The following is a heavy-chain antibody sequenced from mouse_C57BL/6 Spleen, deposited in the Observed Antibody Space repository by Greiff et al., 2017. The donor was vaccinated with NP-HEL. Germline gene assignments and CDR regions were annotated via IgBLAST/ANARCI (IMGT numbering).Heavy chain of an antibody. CDR2: IDPEDGDT. CDR3: TTPYYGSSPAWFAY. CDR1: GFNIKDYY. D-gene: IGHD1-1*01. J-gene: IGHJ3*01. V-gene: IGHV14-1*01. Sequence: VHVKQSGAELVRPGASVKLSCTASGFNIKDYYMHWVKQRPEQGLEWIGRIDPEDGDTEYAPKFQGKATMTADTSSNTAYLQLSSLTSEDTAVYYCTTPYYGSSPAWFAYWGQGTLVTVSA.